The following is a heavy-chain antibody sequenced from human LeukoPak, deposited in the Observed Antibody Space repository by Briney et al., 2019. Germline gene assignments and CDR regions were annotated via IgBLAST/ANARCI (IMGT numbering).Heavy chain of an antibody. V-gene: IGHV1-69*06. D-gene: IGHD3-22*01. CDR1: GGTFSSYA. CDR2: IIPMFGTA. Sequence: SVKVSCKASGGTFSSYAISWVRQAPGQGLEWMGGIIPMFGTANYAQKIQGRVTITADKSTSTAYMELSSLRSEDTAVYYCVRGWASKGIVVVITTRGGFFDYWGQGTLVTVSS. J-gene: IGHJ4*02. CDR3: VRGWASKGIVVVITTRGGFFDY.